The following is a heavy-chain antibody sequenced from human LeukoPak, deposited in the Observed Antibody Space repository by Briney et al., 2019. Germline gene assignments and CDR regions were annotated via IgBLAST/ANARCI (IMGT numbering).Heavy chain of an antibody. Sequence: SETLSLTCTVSGGSISDYYWSWIRQPPGKGLEWIGYIYYTGSTNYNSSLKSRVTISVDRSKNQFSLKLSSVTAADTAVYYCARGEYGEFSAFDIWGQGTMVTVSS. CDR2: IYYTGST. CDR3: ARGEYGEFSAFDI. D-gene: IGHD3-10*01. V-gene: IGHV4-59*12. CDR1: GGSISDYY. J-gene: IGHJ3*02.